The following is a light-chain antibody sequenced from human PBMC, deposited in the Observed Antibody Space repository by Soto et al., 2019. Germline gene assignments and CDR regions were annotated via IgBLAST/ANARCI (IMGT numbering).Light chain of an antibody. CDR2: NAS. V-gene: IGKV1-5*03. J-gene: IGKJ2*01. CDR1: QSISSW. CDR3: QQYNSYSPYT. Sequence: DILMTQSPSTLSASVGDRVTITCRASQSISSWLAWYQQKPGKAPKRLIYNASSLESGGPSSFSGSGSGTEFTLTTSSLQPDDFATYYCQQYNSYSPYTFGQGTKLEIK.